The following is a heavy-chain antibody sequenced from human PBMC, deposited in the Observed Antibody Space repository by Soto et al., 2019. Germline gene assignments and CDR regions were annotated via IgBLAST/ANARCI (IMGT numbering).Heavy chain of an antibody. CDR2: IYYSGNT. D-gene: IGHD3-10*01. CDR1: GGSISSGGYY. CDR3: ARDRHYYGSGSPEYNWFDP. Sequence: SETLSLTCTVSGGSISSGGYYWSWIRQHPGKGLEWIGYIYYSGNTYYNPSLKSRVTISVDTSKNQFSLKLSSVTDADTAVYYCARDRHYYGSGSPEYNWFDPWGQGTLVTVSS. J-gene: IGHJ5*02. V-gene: IGHV4-31*03.